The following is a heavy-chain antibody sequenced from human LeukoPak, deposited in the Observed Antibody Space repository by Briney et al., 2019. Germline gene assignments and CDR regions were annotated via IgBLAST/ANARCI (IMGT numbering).Heavy chain of an antibody. J-gene: IGHJ5*02. Sequence: GASVKVSCKASGYTFGAYYMYWVRQAPGQGLEWMGWINPNSGGTNYAQKFQGRVTMTRDTSISTAYMELSRLRSDDTAVYYCARDYETGSFSPYNWFDPWGQGTLVTVSS. CDR2: INPNSGGT. CDR3: ARDYETGSFSPYNWFDP. V-gene: IGHV1-2*02. D-gene: IGHD3-9*01. CDR1: GYTFGAYY.